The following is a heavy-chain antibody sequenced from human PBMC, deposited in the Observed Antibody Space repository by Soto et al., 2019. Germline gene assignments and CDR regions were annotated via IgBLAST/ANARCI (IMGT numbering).Heavy chain of an antibody. CDR2: INTDGSAT. J-gene: IGHJ4*02. CDR1: GFTFSSYW. V-gene: IGHV3-74*01. D-gene: IGHD3-16*02. CDR3: ARSTGYLDY. Sequence: GSLRLSCAASGFTFSSYWMHWVRQAPGKGLVWVSIINTDGSATNYADSVKGRFTISRDNAKNTLYLQMNSLRAEDTAVYYCARSTGYLDYWGQGTLVIVSS.